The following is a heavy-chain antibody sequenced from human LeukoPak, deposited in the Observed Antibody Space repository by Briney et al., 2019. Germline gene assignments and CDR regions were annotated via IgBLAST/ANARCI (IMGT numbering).Heavy chain of an antibody. V-gene: IGHV3-30*18. Sequence: PGGPLRLSCAASGFTFSSYGMHWVRQAPGKGLEWVAVISHDGSSKYFADSVKGRFTISRDNPKNTLDLQMHSLRAEDTAVYYCAKSIRFCSSNSCFAGYYNYGLHVWGQGTTVIVSS. CDR3: AKSIRFCSSNSCFAGYYNYGLHV. CDR1: GFTFSSYG. D-gene: IGHD2-2*01. CDR2: ISHDGSSK. J-gene: IGHJ6*02.